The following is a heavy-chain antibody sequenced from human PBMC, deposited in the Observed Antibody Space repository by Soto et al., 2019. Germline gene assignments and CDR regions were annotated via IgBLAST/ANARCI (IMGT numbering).Heavy chain of an antibody. CDR3: ARDGRYYDILTGYGDKNWFDP. D-gene: IGHD3-9*01. Sequence: GGSLRLSCAASGFTFSSYGMHWVRQAPGKGLEWVAVIWYDGSNKYYADSVKGRFTISRDNSKNTLYLQMNSLRAEDTAVYYCARDGRYYDILTGYGDKNWFDPWGQGTLVTVSS. CDR1: GFTFSSYG. V-gene: IGHV3-33*01. CDR2: IWYDGSNK. J-gene: IGHJ5*02.